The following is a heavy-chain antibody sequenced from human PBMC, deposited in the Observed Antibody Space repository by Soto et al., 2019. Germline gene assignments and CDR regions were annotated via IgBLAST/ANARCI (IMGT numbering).Heavy chain of an antibody. Sequence: GGSLRLSCAASGFTVSSNYMSWVRQAPGKGLEWVSTIIGSGSSTYYADSVRGRFTISRDNSRNTLYLQINSLRTEDTAVYYCAKPDFWGQETLVTVSS. CDR2: IIGSGSST. CDR1: GFTVSSNY. J-gene: IGHJ4*02. V-gene: IGHV3-23*01. CDR3: AKPDF.